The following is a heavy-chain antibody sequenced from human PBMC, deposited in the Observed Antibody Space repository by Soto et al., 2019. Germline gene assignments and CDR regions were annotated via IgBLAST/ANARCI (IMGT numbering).Heavy chain of an antibody. D-gene: IGHD3-10*01. J-gene: IGHJ4*02. CDR3: AKDGRSSGSHYNSFGY. CDR1: GFTVGNNY. CDR2: IYSTGTT. V-gene: IGHV3-53*01. Sequence: EVQLVESGGGLIQPGGSLKLSCAASGFTVGNNYMSWVRHAPGKGLEWVSLIYSTGTTKYADSVKGRFTVSRDNAKNTLYLQMNSLRAEDTAVYYCAKDGRSSGSHYNSFGYWGQGTLVTVSS.